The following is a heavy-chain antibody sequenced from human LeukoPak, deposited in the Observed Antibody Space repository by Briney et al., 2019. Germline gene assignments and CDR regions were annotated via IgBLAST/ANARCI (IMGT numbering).Heavy chain of an antibody. Sequence: SETLSLTCTVSGGSISSYYWSWIRQPPGKGLEWIGYIYYSGSTNYSPSLKSRVTISVDTSKNQFSLKLSSVTAADTAVYYCAGGPDAFDIWGQGTMVTVSS. J-gene: IGHJ3*02. CDR3: AGGPDAFDI. CDR1: GGSISSYY. CDR2: IYYSGST. V-gene: IGHV4-59*01.